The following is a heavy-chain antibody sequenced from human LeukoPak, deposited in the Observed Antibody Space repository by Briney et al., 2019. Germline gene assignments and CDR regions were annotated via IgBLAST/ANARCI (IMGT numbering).Heavy chain of an antibody. CDR3: ARDLVGAGYFDY. D-gene: IGHD1-26*01. V-gene: IGHV3-21*01. Sequence: GGSLRLSCAASGFTFSSCSMNWVRQAPGKGLEWVSSISSSSSYIFYADSVKGRFTISRDNAENSLYLQMNSLRAEDTAVYYCARDLVGAGYFDYWGQGTLVTVSS. J-gene: IGHJ4*02. CDR1: GFTFSSCS. CDR2: ISSSSSYI.